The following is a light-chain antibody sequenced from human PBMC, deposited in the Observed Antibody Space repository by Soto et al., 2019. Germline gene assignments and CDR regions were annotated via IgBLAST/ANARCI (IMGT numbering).Light chain of an antibody. CDR2: DVS. CDR3: SSYTISSTLRYV. CDR1: SSDVGGYNY. V-gene: IGLV2-14*03. J-gene: IGLJ1*01. Sequence: QSVLTQPASVSGSPGQSITISCTGTSSDVGGYNYVSWYQQHPGKAPKLMIYDVSNRPSGVSNRFSGSKSGNTASLTISGLQAEGEADYYCSSYTISSTLRYVFGTGTKVTVL.